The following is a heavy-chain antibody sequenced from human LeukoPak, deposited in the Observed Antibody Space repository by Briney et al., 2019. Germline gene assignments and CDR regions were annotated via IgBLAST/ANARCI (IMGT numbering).Heavy chain of an antibody. CDR3: ARVHGTTGTCDY. Sequence: GGSLRLSCAASGFTFSSYEMNWVRQAPGKGLEWVSYISSSGSTIYYADSVKGRFTISRDNATNSLYLQMNSLRAEDTAVYYCARVHGTTGTCDYWGQGTLVTVSS. D-gene: IGHD1-1*01. CDR1: GFTFSSYE. V-gene: IGHV3-48*03. CDR2: ISSSGSTI. J-gene: IGHJ4*02.